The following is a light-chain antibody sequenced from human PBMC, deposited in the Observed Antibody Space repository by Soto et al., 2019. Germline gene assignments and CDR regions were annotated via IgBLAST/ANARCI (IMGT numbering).Light chain of an antibody. CDR2: GAS. V-gene: IGKV3-20*01. J-gene: IGKJ1*01. Sequence: EIVLTQSPGTLSLSPGERATLSCRASQSVSSSYLAWYQQKPGQAPRLLIYGASSRATGIPDRFSGSGSGTDFTLTISRLDPEDFAVYYCKQYGSSPSFGQGTKVDIK. CDR3: KQYGSSPS. CDR1: QSVSSSY.